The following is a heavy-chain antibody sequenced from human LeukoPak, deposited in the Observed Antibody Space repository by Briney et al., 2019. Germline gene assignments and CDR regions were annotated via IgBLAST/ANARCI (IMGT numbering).Heavy chain of an antibody. CDR3: ARWSYGGVDY. J-gene: IGHJ4*02. D-gene: IGHD4/OR15-4a*01. Sequence: GGCLRLSCAASGFTVSSNYMSWVRQAPGRGLEWVSLIYSGGSTNYADSVKGRFTISRDNSKNPLYLQINSLRAEDTAVYYCARWSYGGVDYWGQGTLVTVSS. V-gene: IGHV3-53*01. CDR1: GFTVSSNY. CDR2: IYSGGST.